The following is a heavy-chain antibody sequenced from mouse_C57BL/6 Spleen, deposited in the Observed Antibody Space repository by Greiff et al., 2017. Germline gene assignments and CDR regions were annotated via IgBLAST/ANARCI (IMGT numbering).Heavy chain of an antibody. D-gene: IGHD3-3*01. CDR1: GYTFTSYW. CDR2: IYPSDSET. CDR3: AREEGRDGAMDY. V-gene: IGHV1-61*01. J-gene: IGHJ4*01. Sequence: QVQLQQPGAELVRPGSSVKLSCKASGYTFTSYWMDWVKQRPGQGLEWIGNIYPSDSETHYNQKFKDKATLTVDKSSSTAYMQLSSLTSEDSAVYYCAREEGRDGAMDYWGQGTSVTVSS.